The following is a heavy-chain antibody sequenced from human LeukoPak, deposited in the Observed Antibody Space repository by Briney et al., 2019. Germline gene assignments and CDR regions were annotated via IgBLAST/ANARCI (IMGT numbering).Heavy chain of an antibody. CDR3: ARDFNGDYVY. Sequence: GGSLRLSCAASGFTFSSYSMNRVRQAPGKGLEWVSSISSSSSYIYYADSVKGRFTISRDNAKNSLYLQMNSLRAEDTAVYYCARDFNGDYVYWGQGTLVTVSS. CDR2: ISSSSSYI. CDR1: GFTFSSYS. V-gene: IGHV3-21*01. D-gene: IGHD4-17*01. J-gene: IGHJ4*02.